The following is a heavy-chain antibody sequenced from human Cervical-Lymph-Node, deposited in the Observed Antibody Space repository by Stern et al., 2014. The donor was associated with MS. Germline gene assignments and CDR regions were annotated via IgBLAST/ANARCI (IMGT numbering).Heavy chain of an antibody. Sequence: VQLAESGAEVKKPPPSVKVSCKASGDTFTIYAISWVRQAPGRGLDRMGGIIPILGTTNYAQKFQGRVTITADESTSTAYMELSSLISEDTAVYYCARPRTDGYNLHAFDFWGQGTMVTVSS. CDR1: GDTFTIYA. CDR3: ARPRTDGYNLHAFDF. V-gene: IGHV1-69*01. D-gene: IGHD5-24*01. J-gene: IGHJ3*01. CDR2: IIPILGTT.